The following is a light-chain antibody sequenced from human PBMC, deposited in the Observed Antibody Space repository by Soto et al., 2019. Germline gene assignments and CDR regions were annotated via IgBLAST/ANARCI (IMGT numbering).Light chain of an antibody. CDR2: KAS. CDR3: QQYDSLPIT. Sequence: DIQMTQSPSTLSASVGDRVTITCRASQSISSWLAWYQQKPGKAPKLLIYKASSLESGVPSRFSGSGSGTEFTLTISSLQPEDIATYYCQQYDSLPITFGQGTRLEIK. V-gene: IGKV1-5*03. CDR1: QSISSW. J-gene: IGKJ5*01.